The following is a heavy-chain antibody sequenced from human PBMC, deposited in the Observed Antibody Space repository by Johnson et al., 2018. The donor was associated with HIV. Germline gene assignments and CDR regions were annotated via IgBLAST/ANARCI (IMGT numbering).Heavy chain of an antibody. J-gene: IGHJ3*02. CDR2: IKEDGSEE. Sequence: VQLVESGGGLVQPGGSLRLSCAASRFTFSNYWMGWVRQAPGKGLEWVANIKEDGSEEYYADSVTGRSTFSRDNPKNSLYLQMNSLRVEDTAFYYCPRMKRGWYVVIDMWGQGTMVTVSS. CDR1: RFTFSNYW. D-gene: IGHD6-19*01. V-gene: IGHV3-7*05. CDR3: PRMKRGWYVVIDM.